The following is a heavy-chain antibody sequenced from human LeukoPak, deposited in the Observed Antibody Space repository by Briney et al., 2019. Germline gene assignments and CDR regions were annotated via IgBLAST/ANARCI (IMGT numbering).Heavy chain of an antibody. CDR2: IGSSSYK. CDR3: GRDGTAGGKGRNWFDP. Sequence: GGPLRLSCAASGFTFSNYGMNCLRQSPGKGLEGFSSIGSSSYKYYADSVKGRFTISRDKAKNSLYLQMNSLRDEDKAVYYCGRDGTAGGKGRNWFDPWGQGTLVTVSS. D-gene: IGHD6-13*01. V-gene: IGHV3-21*01. J-gene: IGHJ5*02. CDR1: GFTFSNYG.